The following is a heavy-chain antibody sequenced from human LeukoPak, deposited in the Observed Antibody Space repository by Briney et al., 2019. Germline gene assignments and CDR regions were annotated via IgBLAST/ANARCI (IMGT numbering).Heavy chain of an antibody. V-gene: IGHV3-33*01. D-gene: IGHD3-10*01. CDR3: ARDYGSGIDC. Sequence: QPGRSLRLSCATSGLTFSSYGTHWVRQAPGMGLEWVALIWYDGSNKYYADSVKGRFTISRDNSKSTLYLQMNSLRAEDTAVYYCARDYGSGIDCWGQGTLVTVSS. CDR1: GLTFSSYG. J-gene: IGHJ4*02. CDR2: IWYDGSNK.